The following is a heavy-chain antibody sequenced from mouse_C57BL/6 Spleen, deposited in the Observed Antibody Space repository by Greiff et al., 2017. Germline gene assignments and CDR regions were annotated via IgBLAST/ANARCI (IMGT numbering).Heavy chain of an antibody. V-gene: IGHV1-82*01. CDR2: IYPGDGDT. CDR3: ARELGRPMDY. J-gene: IGHJ4*01. CDR1: GYAFSSSW. Sequence: QVQLQQSGPELVKPGASVKISCKASGYAFSSSWMNWVKPRPGKGLEWIGRIYPGDGDTNYNGKFKGKATLTADKSSSTAYMQLSSLTSEDSAVYFCARELGRPMDYWGKGTSVTVSS.